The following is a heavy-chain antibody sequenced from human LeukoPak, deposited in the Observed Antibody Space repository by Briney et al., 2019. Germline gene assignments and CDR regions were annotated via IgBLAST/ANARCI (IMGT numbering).Heavy chain of an antibody. Sequence: SETLSLTCTVSGGSISSYYWSRIRQPPGKGLEWIGYIYYSGSTNYNPSLKSRVTISVDTSKNQFSLKLSSVTAADTAVYYCARSITSNAFDIWGQGTMVTVSS. D-gene: IGHD3-10*01. V-gene: IGHV4-59*01. CDR1: GGSISSYY. CDR2: IYYSGST. J-gene: IGHJ3*02. CDR3: ARSITSNAFDI.